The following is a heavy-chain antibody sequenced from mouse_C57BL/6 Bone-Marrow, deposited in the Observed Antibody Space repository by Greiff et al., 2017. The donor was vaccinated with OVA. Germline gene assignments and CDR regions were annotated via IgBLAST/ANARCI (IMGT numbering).Heavy chain of an antibody. D-gene: IGHD1-1*01. CDR2: INPYNGGT. CDR1: GYTFTDYY. CDR3: AITAVVARDY. J-gene: IGHJ2*01. V-gene: IGHV1-19*01. Sequence: VQLKQSGPVLVKPGASVQMSCKASGYTFTDYYMNWVKQSHGKSLEWIGVINPYNGGTSYNQKFKGKPTLPVDKSSSTAYMELNSLTSEDSAVYYCAITAVVARDYWGQGTTLTVSS.